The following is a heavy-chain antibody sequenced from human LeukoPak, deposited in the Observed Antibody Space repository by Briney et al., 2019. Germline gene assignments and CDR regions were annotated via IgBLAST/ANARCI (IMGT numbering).Heavy chain of an antibody. CDR1: GGSFSGYY. Sequence: SETLSLTCAVYGGSFSGYYWSWIRQPPGKGLEWIGEINHSGSTNYNPSLKSRVTISVDTSKKQFSLKLSSVTAADTVVYYCARGPKYYYDSSGYWDYWGQGTLVTVSS. D-gene: IGHD3-22*01. CDR3: ARGPKYYYDSSGYWDY. CDR2: INHSGST. V-gene: IGHV4-34*01. J-gene: IGHJ4*02.